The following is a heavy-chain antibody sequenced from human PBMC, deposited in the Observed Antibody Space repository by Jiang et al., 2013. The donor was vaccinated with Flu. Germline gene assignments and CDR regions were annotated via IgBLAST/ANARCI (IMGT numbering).Heavy chain of an antibody. V-gene: IGHV4-59*08. D-gene: IGHD2-2*01. Sequence: LLKPSETLSLTCTVSGASISDYYWTWIRQPPGKGLEWVGYTHYSGANHYSPSLESRVTMSLDTSRNQFSLRLSSVTAADTAVYYCARHAGRGYCSSTSCYWGNWFDPWGQGTLVTVSS. CDR1: GASISDYY. CDR3: ARHAGRGYCSSTSCYWGNWFDP. J-gene: IGHJ5*02. CDR2: THYSGAN.